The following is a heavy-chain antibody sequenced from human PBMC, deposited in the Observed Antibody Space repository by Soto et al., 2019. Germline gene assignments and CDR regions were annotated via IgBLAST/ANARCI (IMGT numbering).Heavy chain of an antibody. J-gene: IGHJ5*02. CDR1: GGSISSGGYY. CDR2: SGGT. Sequence: SETLSLTCTVSGGSISSGGYYWSWIRQHPGKGLEWIGYSGGTNYNPSLKGRATISVDRSKNQFSLKLTSVTAADTAVYYCARETDQNDFLPGNYCFDPWGQGTRVTVSS. D-gene: IGHD3-10*01. CDR3: ARETDQNDFLPGNYCFDP. V-gene: IGHV4-61*08.